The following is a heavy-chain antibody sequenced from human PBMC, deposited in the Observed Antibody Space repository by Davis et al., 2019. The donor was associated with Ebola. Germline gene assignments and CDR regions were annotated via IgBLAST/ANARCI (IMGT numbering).Heavy chain of an antibody. Sequence: SETLSLTCSVSGGSLTSYLWSWIRQSPGKGLEWIGYIYHGGSTYYNPSLESRVTISVDKSNNQFSLKMNSVTAADTAMYYCARNNRNNGYYFDYWGQGTLVTVSS. V-gene: IGHV4-30-2*06. CDR1: GGSLTSYL. D-gene: IGHD1/OR15-1a*01. CDR2: IYHGGST. J-gene: IGHJ4*02. CDR3: ARNNRNNGYYFDY.